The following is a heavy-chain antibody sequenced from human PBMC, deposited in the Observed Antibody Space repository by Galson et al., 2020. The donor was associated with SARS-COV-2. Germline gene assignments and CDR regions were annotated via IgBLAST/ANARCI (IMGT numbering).Heavy chain of an antibody. CDR3: EKEGWRQLWLCGDWYFDV. J-gene: IGHJ2*01. V-gene: IGHV3-30*18. CDR1: GFTFSSYG. Sequence: ETWGSLRLSCAASGFTFSSYGMHWVRHSPGTGLELVAVISYYDSNKYYADSVQGRFTISCDNTKNTLFLQMNSLRAEDVSGYYCEKEGWRQLWLCGDWYFDVWGRGTLVTVSS. D-gene: IGHD5-18*01. CDR2: ISYYDSNK.